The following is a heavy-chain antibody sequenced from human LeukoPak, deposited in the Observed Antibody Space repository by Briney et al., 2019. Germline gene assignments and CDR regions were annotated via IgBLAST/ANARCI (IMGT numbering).Heavy chain of an antibody. Sequence: SETLSLTCTVSGGFISSDYWSWIRQPPGKGLEWIGYVYYSGNTNYNFSLKSRVTISVDTSKNQFSLKLRSVTAADTAVYYCARDRDHYYGVDVWGQGTTVIVSS. CDR2: VYYSGNT. D-gene: IGHD3-10*01. V-gene: IGHV4-59*01. J-gene: IGHJ6*02. CDR1: GGFISSDY. CDR3: ARDRDHYYGVDV.